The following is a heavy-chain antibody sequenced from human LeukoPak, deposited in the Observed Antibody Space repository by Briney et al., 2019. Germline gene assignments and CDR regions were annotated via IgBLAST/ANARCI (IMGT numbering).Heavy chain of an antibody. CDR1: GFTFSDSY. Sequence: PGGSLRLSCAASGFTFSDSYMSWIRQASGKGLEWVSYITSSSDYTNYVDSVKGRFPISRDNAKNSMYLQMNSLRAEDTAVYYCATDSGSSYGSSNYWGQGTLVTVSS. V-gene: IGHV3-11*06. CDR3: ATDSGSSYGSSNY. D-gene: IGHD5-18*01. CDR2: ITSSSDYT. J-gene: IGHJ4*02.